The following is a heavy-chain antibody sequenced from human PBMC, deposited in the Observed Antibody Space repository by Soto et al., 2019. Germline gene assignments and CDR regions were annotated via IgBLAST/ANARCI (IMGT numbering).Heavy chain of an antibody. CDR3: ARGVGATTNYYYYYGMDV. J-gene: IGHJ6*02. CDR1: GYTFTSYD. CDR2: MNPNSGNT. Sequence: GASVKVSCKASGYTFTSYDINWVRQATGQGLEWMGWMNPNSGNTGYAQKFQGRVTMTRNTSISTAYMELSSLRSEDTAVYYCARGVGATTNYYYYYGMDVWGQGTTVTVSS. V-gene: IGHV1-8*01. D-gene: IGHD1-26*01.